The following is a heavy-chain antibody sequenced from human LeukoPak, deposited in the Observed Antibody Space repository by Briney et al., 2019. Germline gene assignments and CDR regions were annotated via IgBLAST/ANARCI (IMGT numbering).Heavy chain of an antibody. V-gene: IGHV1-2*02. CDR3: ARDAVVVVAATRADAFDI. CDR1: GYTFTCYY. J-gene: IGHJ3*02. Sequence: ASVKASCKASGYTFTCYYMHWVRQAPGQGLEWMGWINPNSGGTNYAQKFQGRVTMTRDTSISTAYMELSRLRSDDTAVYYCARDAVVVVAATRADAFDIWGQGTMVTVSS. D-gene: IGHD2-15*01. CDR2: INPNSGGT.